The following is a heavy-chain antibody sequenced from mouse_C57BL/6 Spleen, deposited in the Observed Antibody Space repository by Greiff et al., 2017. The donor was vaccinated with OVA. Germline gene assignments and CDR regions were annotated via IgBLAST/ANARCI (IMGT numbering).Heavy chain of an antibody. CDR2: INPNNGGT. J-gene: IGHJ4*01. Sequence: EVQLQQSGPELVKPGASVKMSCKASGYTFTDYNMHWVKQSHGKSLEWIGYINPNNGGTSYNQKFKGKATLTVNKSSSTAYMELRSLTSEDSAVYYCARPAYYSNYYAMDYWGQGTSVTVSS. CDR1: GYTFTDYN. V-gene: IGHV1-22*01. CDR3: ARPAYYSNYYAMDY. D-gene: IGHD2-5*01.